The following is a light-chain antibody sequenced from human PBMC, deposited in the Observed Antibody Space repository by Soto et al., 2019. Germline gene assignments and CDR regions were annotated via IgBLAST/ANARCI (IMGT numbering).Light chain of an antibody. V-gene: IGLV2-8*01. CDR1: SSDIGDSNY. Sequence: QSVLAQPPSASLSPGRSVTISCSGTSSDIGDSNYVSWYQQHPGNAPKLIMYEINKRPSGVPGRFSGSKSGNTASLTVSGLQAEDEADYYCSSYAGNDNCVFGTGTKVTVL. J-gene: IGLJ1*01. CDR3: SSYAGNDNCV. CDR2: EIN.